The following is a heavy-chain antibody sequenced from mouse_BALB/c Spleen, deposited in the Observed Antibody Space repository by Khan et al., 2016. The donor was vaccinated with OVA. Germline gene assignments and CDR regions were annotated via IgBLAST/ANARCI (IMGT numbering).Heavy chain of an antibody. CDR3: ARWGSAGPAWFAY. Sequence: EVQLQESGPGLVKPSQSLSLTCSVTGYSITSGYFWNWIRQFPGNKLEWMGYIRYDGDSNYNPSLKNRISITRDTSKNHFFLKLNYVTPEDTATYYCARWGSAGPAWFAYWGQGTLVTVSA. V-gene: IGHV3-6*02. J-gene: IGHJ3*01. CDR1: GYSITSGYF. CDR2: IRYDGDS. D-gene: IGHD3-1*01.